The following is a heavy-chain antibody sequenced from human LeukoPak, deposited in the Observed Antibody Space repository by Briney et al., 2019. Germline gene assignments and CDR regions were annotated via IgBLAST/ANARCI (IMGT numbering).Heavy chain of an antibody. CDR2: IYPGDSDT. D-gene: IGHD2-2*01. CDR3: ARHLSSITSCPNY. V-gene: IGHV5-51*01. Sequence: GESLKISCKVSGYSFTNYWIGWVRQMPGKGLEWMGIIYPGDSDTRYSPSFQGQVTISADKSVSTAYLHWSSLKASDTAIYYCARHLSSITSCPNYWGQGTLVTVSS. J-gene: IGHJ4*02. CDR1: GYSFTNYW.